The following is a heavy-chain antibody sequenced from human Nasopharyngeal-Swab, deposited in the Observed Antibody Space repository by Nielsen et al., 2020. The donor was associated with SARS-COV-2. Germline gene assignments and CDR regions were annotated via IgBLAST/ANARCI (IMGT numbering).Heavy chain of an antibody. D-gene: IGHD6-19*01. CDR3: AIDSSGWFTYDY. CDR2: IYTSGST. V-gene: IGHV4-4*07. J-gene: IGHJ4*02. Sequence: SDTLSLTCTVSGGSISSYYWSWIRQPAGKGLEWIGRIYTSGSTNYNPSLKSPVTMSVDTSKNQFSLKLSSVTAADTAVYYCAIDSSGWFTYDYWGQGTLVTVSS. CDR1: GGSISSYY.